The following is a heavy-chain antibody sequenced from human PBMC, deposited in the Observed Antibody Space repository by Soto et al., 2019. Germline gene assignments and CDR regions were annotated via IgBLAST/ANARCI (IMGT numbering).Heavy chain of an antibody. CDR3: ARDKAAVGPNWFDP. V-gene: IGHV3-30-3*01. D-gene: IGHD6-25*01. CDR2: ISYDGSIK. J-gene: IGHJ5*02. CDR1: GFIFSSFA. Sequence: GGSLRLSCAASGFIFSSFAMHWVRQAPGKGLEWVAIISYDGSIKQSAESVKGRFTISRDNSNNTLFLHMNNLRPEDTAVYFCARDKAAVGPNWFDPWGQGTLVTVSS.